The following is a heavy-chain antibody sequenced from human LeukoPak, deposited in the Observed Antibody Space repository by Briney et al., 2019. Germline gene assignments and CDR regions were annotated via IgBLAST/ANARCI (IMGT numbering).Heavy chain of an antibody. D-gene: IGHD3-3*01. Sequence: SLKSRVTISVDKSKNQFSLKLSSVTAADTAVYYCAKDTLKTIFGVVTYYFDYWGQGTLVTVSS. V-gene: IGHV4-4*02. J-gene: IGHJ4*02. CDR3: AKDTLKTIFGVVTYYFDY.